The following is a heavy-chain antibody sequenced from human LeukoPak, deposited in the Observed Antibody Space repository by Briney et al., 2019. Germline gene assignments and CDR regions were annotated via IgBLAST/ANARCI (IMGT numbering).Heavy chain of an antibody. J-gene: IGHJ4*02. CDR3: SKDAASGTYGTFDY. CDR1: GFTFSTYW. D-gene: IGHD3-10*01. Sequence: GGSLRLSCAASGFTFSTYWMSWVRQAPGKGLEWVANTKEDGGEKYYVDSVKGRFTISRDNAENSLYLQMNSLRAEDTALYYCSKDAASGTYGTFDYWGQGTLVIVSS. CDR2: TKEDGGEK. V-gene: IGHV3-7*03.